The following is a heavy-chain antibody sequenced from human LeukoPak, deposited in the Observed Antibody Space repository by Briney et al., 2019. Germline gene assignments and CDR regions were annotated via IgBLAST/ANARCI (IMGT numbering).Heavy chain of an antibody. D-gene: IGHD3-10*01. CDR1: GYSISSGYY. CDR2: IYHSGST. CDR3: ARGYYGSGSPD. J-gene: IGHJ4*02. Sequence: PETLSLTCTVSGYSISSGYYWGWIRQPPGKGLEWIGSIYHSGSTYYNPSLKSRVTISVDTSKNQFSLKLSSVTAADTAVYYCARGYYGSGSPDWGQGTLVTVSS. V-gene: IGHV4-38-2*02.